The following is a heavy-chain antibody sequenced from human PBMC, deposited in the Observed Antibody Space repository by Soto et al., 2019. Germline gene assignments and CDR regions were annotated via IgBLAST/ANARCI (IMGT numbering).Heavy chain of an antibody. Sequence: ASVKVSCTASGYTFTSYGISWVRQAPGQGLEWMGWISAYNCNTNYAQKLQGRVTMTTDTSTSTAYMELRSLRSDDTAVYYCARVSDSSSSGNWFDPWGQGTLVTVSS. D-gene: IGHD6-6*01. J-gene: IGHJ5*02. V-gene: IGHV1-18*04. CDR3: ARVSDSSSSGNWFDP. CDR1: GYTFTSYG. CDR2: ISAYNCNT.